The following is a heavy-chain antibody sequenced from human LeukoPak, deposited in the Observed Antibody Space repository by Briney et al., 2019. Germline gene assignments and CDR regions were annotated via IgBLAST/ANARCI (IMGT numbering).Heavy chain of an antibody. J-gene: IGHJ4*02. CDR3: ARALSYSYGSIDF. D-gene: IGHD5-18*01. V-gene: IGHV3-21*01. CDR1: VFTFSSYS. CDR2: ISSGSKYI. Sequence: GGSLRLSCAASVFTFSSYSMNWVRQAPGKGLEWVSSISSGSKYIYNADSVKGRFTISRDNAKNSLYLQMNSLRAEDTAVYYCARALSYSYGSIDFWGQGTLVIVSS.